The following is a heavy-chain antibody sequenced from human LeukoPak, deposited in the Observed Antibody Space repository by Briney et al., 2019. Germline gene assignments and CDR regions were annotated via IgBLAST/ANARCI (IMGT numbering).Heavy chain of an antibody. D-gene: IGHD3-10*01. CDR2: IWYDGSNI. Sequence: GTSLRLSCAASGISFSSHGMHWVRQAPGKGLEWVAVIWYDGSNIYYADSVKGRFTISRDNSKNTLYLQMNSLRSDDTAVYYCARAMVRGVISNWFDPWGQGTLVTVSS. V-gene: IGHV3-33*01. CDR3: ARAMVRGVISNWFDP. J-gene: IGHJ5*02. CDR1: GISFSSHG.